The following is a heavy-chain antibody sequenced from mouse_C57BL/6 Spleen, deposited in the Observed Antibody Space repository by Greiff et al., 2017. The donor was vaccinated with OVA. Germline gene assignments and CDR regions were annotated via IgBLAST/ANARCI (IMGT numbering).Heavy chain of an antibody. V-gene: IGHV1-52*01. Sequence: VQLQQPGAELVRPGSSVKLSCKASGYTFTSYWMHWVKQRPIQGLEWIGNIDPSDSETHYNQKFKDKATLTVDKSSSTAYMQLSSLTSEDSAVYYCAREGNYYGSSRWYFDVWGKGTTVTVSS. CDR3: AREGNYYGSSRWYFDV. CDR2: IDPSDSET. J-gene: IGHJ1*03. D-gene: IGHD1-1*01. CDR1: GYTFTSYW.